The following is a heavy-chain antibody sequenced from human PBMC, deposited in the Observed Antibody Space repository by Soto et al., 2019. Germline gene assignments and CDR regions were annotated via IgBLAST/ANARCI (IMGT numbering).Heavy chain of an antibody. V-gene: IGHV3-33*01. CDR1: GFTFSSYA. D-gene: IGHD6-19*01. J-gene: IGHJ6*02. Sequence: QVQLVESGGGVVQPGGSLRLSCAASGFTFSSYAMHWVRQAPGKGLEWVAIIWYNGSNKYYGDSVKGRFTISRDNSKNTLYLQMNSLRAEDTAVYYCAGEFGDRRGCYGMDVWGQGTTVTVSS. CDR2: IWYNGSNK. CDR3: AGEFGDRRGCYGMDV.